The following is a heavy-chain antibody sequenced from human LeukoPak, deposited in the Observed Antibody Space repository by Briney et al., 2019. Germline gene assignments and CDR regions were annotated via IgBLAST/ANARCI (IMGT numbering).Heavy chain of an antibody. V-gene: IGHV4-38-2*02. Sequence: PSETLSLTCTVSGYSISRGCYWGWIRQPPGKGLEWIGSIYYSGKTYYNPSLKSRVTISVDTSKNQFSLNLSSVTAADTAVYFCARDRIAVSDPPNWFDPWGQGTLVTVSS. D-gene: IGHD6-19*01. CDR3: ARDRIAVSDPPNWFDP. CDR2: IYYSGKT. J-gene: IGHJ5*02. CDR1: GYSISRGCY.